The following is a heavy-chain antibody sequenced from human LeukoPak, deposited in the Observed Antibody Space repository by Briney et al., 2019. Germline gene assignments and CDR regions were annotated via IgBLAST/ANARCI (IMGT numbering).Heavy chain of an antibody. J-gene: IGHJ4*02. V-gene: IGHV3-23*01. CDR2: ISGSGGST. D-gene: IGHD3-22*01. Sequence: GGSLRLSCAASGFTFSSYAMSWVRQAPGKGLEWVSAISGSGGSTYYADSVKGRFTISRDNSKNTLYLQMNSLRAEDTAVYYCAKVQRQIVVVIYFDYWGQGTLVTVSS. CDR3: AKVQRQIVVVIYFDY. CDR1: GFTFSSYA.